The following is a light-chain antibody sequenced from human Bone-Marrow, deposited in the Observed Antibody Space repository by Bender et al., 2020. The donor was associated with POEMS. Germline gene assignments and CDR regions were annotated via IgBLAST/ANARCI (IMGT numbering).Light chain of an antibody. CDR3: VSWDRSLIAAV. Sequence: QSVLTQPPSVSAAPGQKVTISCSGSTPNIGEYFVSWYQQFPGSAPKLLIYDSDTRPSGIPDRFSGSKSGTSATLGISGLQPGDEADYFCVSWDRSLIAAVFGGGTKVTVL. CDR1: TPNIGEYF. V-gene: IGLV1-51*01. J-gene: IGLJ2*01. CDR2: DSD.